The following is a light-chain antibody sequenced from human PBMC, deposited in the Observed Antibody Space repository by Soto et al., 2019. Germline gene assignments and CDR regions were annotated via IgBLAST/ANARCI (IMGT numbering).Light chain of an antibody. CDR3: SSYAGNDNYV. CDR2: EVS. Sequence: QSVLTQPPSASGSPGQSVTISCTGSSSDGGRFNYVSWSQQHPGKAPKVILYEVSKRPSGVPDRFSGSKSGNTASLTVSGLQAEDEADYYCSSYAGNDNYVFGTGTKGTVL. J-gene: IGLJ1*01. V-gene: IGLV2-8*01. CDR1: SSDGGRFNY.